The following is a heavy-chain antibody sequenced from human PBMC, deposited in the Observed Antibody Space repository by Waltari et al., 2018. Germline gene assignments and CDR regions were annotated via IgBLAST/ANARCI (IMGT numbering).Heavy chain of an antibody. CDR1: GGSISGSTYP. D-gene: IGHD6-19*01. V-gene: IGHV4-31*03. J-gene: IGHJ2*01. CDR3: ARIGGDYTSGWGYFDL. Sequence: QVQLQGSGPALVKPSQTLSLTCTVSGGSISGSTYPCTWTRQLPGEGLEWIGYIYYSGRTKYTPSLQSRLTISVDTSKNQFSLKLHSVTAADTAVYHCARIGGDYTSGWGYFDLWGRGTLVTVSS. CDR2: IYYSGRT.